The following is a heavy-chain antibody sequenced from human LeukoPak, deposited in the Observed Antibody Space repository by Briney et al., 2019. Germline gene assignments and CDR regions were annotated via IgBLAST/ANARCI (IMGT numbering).Heavy chain of an antibody. D-gene: IGHD1-14*01. CDR1: GGSISSYY. V-gene: IGHV4-59*01. J-gene: IGHJ4*02. CDR2: IYYSGST. Sequence: KTSETLSLTCTVSGGSISSYYWSWIRQPPGKGLEWIGYIYYSGSTNYNPSLKSRVTISVDTSKNQFSLKLSSVTAADTAVYYCARAHHLEYYFGYWGQGTLVTVSS. CDR3: ARAHHLEYYFGY.